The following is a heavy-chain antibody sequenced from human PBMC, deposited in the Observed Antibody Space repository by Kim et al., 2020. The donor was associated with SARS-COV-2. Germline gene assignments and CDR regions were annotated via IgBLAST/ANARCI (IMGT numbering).Heavy chain of an antibody. CDR3: ARFYDSSGYQYFDY. D-gene: IGHD3-22*01. V-gene: IGHV1-18*01. J-gene: IGHJ4*02. Sequence: AQKFQGRVTMTTDTSTSTAYMELRSLRSDDTAVYYCARFYDSSGYQYFDYWGQGTLVTVSS.